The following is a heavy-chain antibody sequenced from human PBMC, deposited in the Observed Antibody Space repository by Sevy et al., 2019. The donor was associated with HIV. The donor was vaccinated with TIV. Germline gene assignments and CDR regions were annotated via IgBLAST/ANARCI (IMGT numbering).Heavy chain of an antibody. V-gene: IGHV3-23*01. J-gene: IGHJ3*02. CDR2: ISDSGDST. CDR3: AKGNYDILTGYRTGSAFDI. Sequence: GGSLRLSCAASRFRFSSYAMSWVRQAPGKGLEWVSVISDSGDSTYYSDSVKGRFTISRDKSKNTLYLQMNSLRAEDTAVYYCAKGNYDILTGYRTGSAFDIWGQGTMVTVSS. CDR1: RFRFSSYA. D-gene: IGHD3-9*01.